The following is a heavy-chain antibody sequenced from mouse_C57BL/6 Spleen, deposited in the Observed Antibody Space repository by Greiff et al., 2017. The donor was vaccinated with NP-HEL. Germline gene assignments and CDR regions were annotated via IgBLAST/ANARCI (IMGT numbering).Heavy chain of an antibody. J-gene: IGHJ2*01. Sequence: QVQLQQSGAELVRPGASVTLSCKASGYTFTDYEMHWVKQTPVHGLEWIGAIDPETGGTAYNQKFKGKAILTADKSSSTAYMELRSLTSEDSAVYYCKPPYDYDGDWGQGTTLTVSS. CDR1: GYTFTDYE. V-gene: IGHV1-15*01. CDR2: IDPETGGT. D-gene: IGHD2-4*01. CDR3: KPPYDYDGD.